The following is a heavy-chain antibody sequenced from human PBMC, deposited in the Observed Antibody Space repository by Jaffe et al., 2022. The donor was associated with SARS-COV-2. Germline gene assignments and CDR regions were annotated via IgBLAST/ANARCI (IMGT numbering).Heavy chain of an antibody. Sequence: QVQLVESGGGVVQPGRSLRLSCAASGFTFSSYAMHWVRQAPGKGLEWVAVISYDGSNKYYADSVKGRFTISRDNSKNTLYLQMNSLRAEDTAVYYCARGGGSGSYYYMDVWGKGTTVTVSS. CDR3: ARGGGSGSYYYMDV. CDR1: GFTFSSYA. CDR2: ISYDGSNK. V-gene: IGHV3-30*04. J-gene: IGHJ6*03. D-gene: IGHD3-10*01.